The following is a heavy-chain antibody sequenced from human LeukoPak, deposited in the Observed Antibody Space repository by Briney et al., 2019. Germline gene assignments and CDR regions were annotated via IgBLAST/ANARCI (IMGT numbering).Heavy chain of an antibody. D-gene: IGHD5-24*01. CDR2: ISGSGGST. CDR3: AKSGYNRFDY. CDR1: GFTFSSYG. V-gene: IGHV3-23*01. Sequence: PRGSLRLSCAASGFTFSSYGMSWVRQAPGKVLEWVSAISGSGGSTYYADSVKGRFTISRDNSKNTLYLQMNSLRAEDTAVYYCAKSGYNRFDYWGQGTLVTVSS. J-gene: IGHJ4*02.